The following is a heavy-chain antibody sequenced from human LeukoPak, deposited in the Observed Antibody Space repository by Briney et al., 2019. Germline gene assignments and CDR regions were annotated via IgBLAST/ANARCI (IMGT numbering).Heavy chain of an antibody. J-gene: IGHJ2*01. CDR3: ARLTPSDSSSWYWYFGL. CDR2: IYTSGNT. D-gene: IGHD6-13*01. Sequence: SETLSLTCSVSGGSISDFYWSWIRQPAGKGLEWIGRIYTSGNTNYNPSLKSRVTMSLDASKNQFSLKLSPVTAADTAVYYCARLTPSDSSSWYWYFGLWGRGTLVTVSS. V-gene: IGHV4-4*07. CDR1: GGSISDFY.